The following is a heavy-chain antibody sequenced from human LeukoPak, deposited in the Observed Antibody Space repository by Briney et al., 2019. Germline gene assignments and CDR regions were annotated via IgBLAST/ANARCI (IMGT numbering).Heavy chain of an antibody. CDR3: ARSIDYYDSSGYVH. Sequence: GASVKVSRKASGGTFSSYAISWVRQAPGQGLEWMGGIIPIFGTANYAQKFQGRVTITTDESTSTAYMELSSLRSEDTAVYYCARSIDYYDSSGYVHWGQGTLVTVSS. J-gene: IGHJ4*02. V-gene: IGHV1-69*05. CDR1: GGTFSSYA. D-gene: IGHD3-22*01. CDR2: IIPIFGTA.